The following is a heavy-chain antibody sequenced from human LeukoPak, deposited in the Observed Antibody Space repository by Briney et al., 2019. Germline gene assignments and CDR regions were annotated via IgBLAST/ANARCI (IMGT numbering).Heavy chain of an antibody. V-gene: IGHV1-46*01. CDR1: GYTFTSYY. Sequence: ASVKVSCKASGYTFTSYYMHWVRQAPGQGLEWMGIINPSGGSTSYAQKFQGRVTMTRDTSTSTVYMELSSLRSEDTAVYYCAREGGCSGGSCYSLYDFYYYMDVWGKGTPVTVSS. D-gene: IGHD2-15*01. J-gene: IGHJ6*03. CDR3: AREGGCSGGSCYSLYDFYYYMDV. CDR2: INPSGGST.